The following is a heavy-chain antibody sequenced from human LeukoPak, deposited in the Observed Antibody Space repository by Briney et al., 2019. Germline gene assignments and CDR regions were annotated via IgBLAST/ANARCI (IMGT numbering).Heavy chain of an antibody. D-gene: IGHD5-18*01. CDR2: IYYSGST. CDR3: ARVSYGYPDYYYYMDV. Sequence: PSETLSLTCTVSGGSISSSSYYWGWIRQPPGKGLEWIGSIYYSGSTYYNPSLKSRVTISVDTSKNQFSLKLSSVTAADTAVYYCARVSYGYPDYYYYMDVWGKGTTVTVSS. CDR1: GGSISSSSYY. J-gene: IGHJ6*03. V-gene: IGHV4-39*07.